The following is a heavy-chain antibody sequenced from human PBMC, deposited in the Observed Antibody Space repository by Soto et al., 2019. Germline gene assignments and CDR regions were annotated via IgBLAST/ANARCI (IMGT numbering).Heavy chain of an antibody. CDR1: GFPFSDYY. D-gene: IGHD3-22*01. CDR3: ARNFDSGGYYSDY. J-gene: IGHJ4*02. Sequence: GGSLRLSCAASGFPFSDYYMSWIRQAPGEGLEWIPYISSSAYTIYADSVKGRFTISRDNAKNSLFLQMTSLRVEDTAEYYCARNFDSGGYYSDYWGQGTLVTVSS. V-gene: IGHV3-11*06. CDR2: ISSSAYT.